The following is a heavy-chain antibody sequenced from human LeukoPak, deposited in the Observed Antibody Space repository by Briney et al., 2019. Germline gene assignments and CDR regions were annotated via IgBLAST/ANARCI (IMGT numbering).Heavy chain of an antibody. CDR2: IKQDGSEK. V-gene: IGHV3-7*01. CDR1: GFTFSSYW. Sequence: GGSLRLSCAASGFTFSSYWMSWVRQAPGKGLEWVANIKQDGSEKYYVDSVKGRFTISRDNAKNSLYLQMNSLRAEDTAVYYCASGSDTAMVDAFDIWGQGTMVTVSS. J-gene: IGHJ3*02. CDR3: ASGSDTAMVDAFDI. D-gene: IGHD5-18*01.